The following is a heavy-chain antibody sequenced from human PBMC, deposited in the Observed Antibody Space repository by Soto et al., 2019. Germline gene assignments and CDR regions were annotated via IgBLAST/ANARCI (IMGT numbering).Heavy chain of an antibody. D-gene: IGHD6-19*01. Sequence: PGGSLRLSCAASGFTFSSYGMHWVRQAPGKGLEWVAIIWYDGSNKYYADSVKGRFTISRDNSKNTLYLQMNSLRAEDTAVYYCARDWVDSSGFLWGQGTLVTVSS. CDR2: IWYDGSNK. V-gene: IGHV3-33*01. CDR3: ARDWVDSSGFL. J-gene: IGHJ4*02. CDR1: GFTFSSYG.